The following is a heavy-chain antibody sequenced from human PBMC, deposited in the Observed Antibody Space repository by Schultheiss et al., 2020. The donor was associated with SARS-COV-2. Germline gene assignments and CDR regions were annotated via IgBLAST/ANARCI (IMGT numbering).Heavy chain of an antibody. V-gene: IGHV1-2*04. CDR2: INPNSGGT. CDR1: GYTFTGYY. D-gene: IGHD3-10*01. Sequence: ASVKVSCKASGYTFTGYYMHWVRQAPGQGLEWMGWINPNSGGTNYAQKFQGWVTMTRDTSISTAYMELSRLRSDDTAVYYCARDGRHPKSLLWFGEPVLDYWGQGTLVTVSS. J-gene: IGHJ4*02. CDR3: ARDGRHPKSLLWFGEPVLDY.